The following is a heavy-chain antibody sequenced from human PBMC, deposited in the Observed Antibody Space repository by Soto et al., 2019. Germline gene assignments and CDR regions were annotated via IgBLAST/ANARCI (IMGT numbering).Heavy chain of an antibody. V-gene: IGHV1-18*01. CDR3: AREGHYDFWSGPLDY. CDR1: GYTFTSYG. J-gene: IGHJ4*02. D-gene: IGHD3-3*01. Sequence: ASVKVSCKASGYTFTSYGISWVRQAPGQGLEWMGWISAYNGNTNYAQKLQGRVTMTTDTSTSTAYMELRSLRSDDTAVYYCAREGHYDFWSGPLDYWGQGTLVTVS. CDR2: ISAYNGNT.